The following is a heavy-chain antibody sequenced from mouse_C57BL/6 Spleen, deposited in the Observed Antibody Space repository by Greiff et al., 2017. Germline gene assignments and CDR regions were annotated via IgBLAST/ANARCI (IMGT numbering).Heavy chain of an antibody. V-gene: IGHV2-9-1*01. J-gene: IGHJ4*01. D-gene: IGHD1-1*01. CDR2: IWTGGGT. CDR1: GFSLTSYA. Sequence: VMLVESGPGLVAPSQSLSITCTVSGFSLTSYAISWVRQPPGKGLEWLGVIWTGGGTNYNSALKSRLSTSKDNSKSQVVLKMSSLQTDDTARYYCARNGGSSLYYAMDYWGQGTSVTVSS. CDR3: ARNGGSSLYYAMDY.